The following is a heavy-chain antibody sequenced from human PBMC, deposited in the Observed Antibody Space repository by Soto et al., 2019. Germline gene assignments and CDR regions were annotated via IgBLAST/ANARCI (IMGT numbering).Heavy chain of an antibody. CDR3: ARGRPTWWVVRNFHTYVMDV. D-gene: IGHD2-2*01. CDR2: INHSGST. CDR1: GGSLSGLF. V-gene: IGHV4-34*02. J-gene: IGHJ6*04. Sequence: QVHLQQWGAGVLKPSETLSLTCAVYGGSLSGLFWSWIRQPPGRGLEWIGEINHSGSTNYGQSLRRRVTISVDTSKNQLSLKLRSVTAADTAVYYCARGRPTWWVVRNFHTYVMDVWGKGTTVTVSS.